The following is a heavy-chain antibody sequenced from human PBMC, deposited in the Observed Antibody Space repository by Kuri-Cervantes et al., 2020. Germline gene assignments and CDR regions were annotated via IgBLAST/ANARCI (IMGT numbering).Heavy chain of an antibody. Sequence: SVKVSCKASGGTFSSYAISWVRQAPGQGLEWMGGIIPIFGTANYAQKFQGRVTITADESTSTAYMELSSLRSEDTAVYYCARVPITIFGVVIIPYYYYMDVWGKGTTVTVSS. J-gene: IGHJ6*03. CDR2: IIPIFGTA. CDR3: ARVPITIFGVVIIPYYYYMDV. D-gene: IGHD3-3*01. CDR1: GGTFSSYA. V-gene: IGHV1-69*13.